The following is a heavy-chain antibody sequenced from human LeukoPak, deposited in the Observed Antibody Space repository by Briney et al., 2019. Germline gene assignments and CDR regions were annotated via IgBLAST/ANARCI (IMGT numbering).Heavy chain of an antibody. CDR1: GFTFSSYS. V-gene: IGHV3-21*01. D-gene: IGHD6-13*01. CDR3: ARDRGMLAAAFDI. CDR2: ISSSSSYI. Sequence: PRESLRLACAASGFTFSSYSMNWVRQAPGKGLEWVSSISSSSSYIYYADSVKARFTISRDNAKNSLYLQMNSLRAEDTAVYYCARDRGMLAAAFDIWGQGTMVTVSS. J-gene: IGHJ3*02.